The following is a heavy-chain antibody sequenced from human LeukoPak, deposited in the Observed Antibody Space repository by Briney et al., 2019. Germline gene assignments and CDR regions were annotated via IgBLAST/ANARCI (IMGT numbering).Heavy chain of an antibody. CDR1: GGSISPYY. J-gene: IGHJ6*02. CDR2: IYYTGST. CDR3: VSSDRHYGMDV. Sequence: PSETLSLTCTVSGGSISPYYWSWIRQPPGKGLEWIAYIYYTGSTNYNPSLKSRVTISEDTSKNQVSLKLSSVTAADTAVYYCVSSDRHYGMDVWGQGTTVTVSS. V-gene: IGHV4-59*08.